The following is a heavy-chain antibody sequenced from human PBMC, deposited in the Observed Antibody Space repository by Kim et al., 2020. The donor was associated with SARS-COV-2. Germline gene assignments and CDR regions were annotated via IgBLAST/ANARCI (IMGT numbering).Heavy chain of an antibody. V-gene: IGHV1-69*01. D-gene: IGHD3-3*01. Sequence: QKFQGRVTLTADESTSTAYMELSSLRSEDTAVYYCARGTIFGVVITYFDYWGQGTLVTVSS. J-gene: IGHJ4*02. CDR3: ARGTIFGVVITYFDY.